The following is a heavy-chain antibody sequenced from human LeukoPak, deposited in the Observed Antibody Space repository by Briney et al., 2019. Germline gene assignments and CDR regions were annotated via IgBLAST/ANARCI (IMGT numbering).Heavy chain of an antibody. J-gene: IGHJ6*02. CDR1: GFTFSSYW. CDR3: ARVSHCSSTSCYLGIYYYGMDV. Sequence: GGSLRLSCAASGFTFSSYWMHWVRQAPGEGLVWVSRINSDGSSTSYADSVKGRFTISRDNAKNTLYLQMNSLRAEDTAVYYCARVSHCSSTSCYLGIYYYGMDVWGQGTTVTVSS. CDR2: INSDGSST. D-gene: IGHD2-2*01. V-gene: IGHV3-74*01.